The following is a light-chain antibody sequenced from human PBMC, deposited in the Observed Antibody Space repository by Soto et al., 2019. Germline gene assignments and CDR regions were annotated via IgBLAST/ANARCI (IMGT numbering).Light chain of an antibody. Sequence: IVMTQSPATLSVSPGERATISCRASQSVSSNLAWYQPKPGQAPRLLIYGASTRATGIPARFSGSGSGTEFTLTISSLQSEDFAVYYCQQYNNWPPWTFGQGTKVDIK. V-gene: IGKV3-15*01. CDR1: QSVSSN. J-gene: IGKJ1*01. CDR3: QQYNNWPPWT. CDR2: GAS.